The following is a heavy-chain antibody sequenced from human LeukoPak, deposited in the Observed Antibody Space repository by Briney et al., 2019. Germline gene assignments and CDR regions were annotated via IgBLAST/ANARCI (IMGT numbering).Heavy chain of an antibody. CDR1: GGSISSGSYY. J-gene: IGHJ4*02. CDR2: IYTSGST. V-gene: IGHV4-61*02. Sequence: PSETLSLTCTVSGGSISSGSYYWSWIRQPAGKGLEWIGRIYTSGSTNYNPSLMSRVTISVDTSKNQFSLKLSSVAAADTAVYYCARDSAAAGTSFDYWGQGTLVTVSS. D-gene: IGHD6-13*01. CDR3: ARDSAAAGTSFDY.